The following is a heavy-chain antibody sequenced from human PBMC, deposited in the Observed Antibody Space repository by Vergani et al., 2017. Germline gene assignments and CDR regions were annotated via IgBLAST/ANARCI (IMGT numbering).Heavy chain of an antibody. V-gene: IGHV4-31*11. J-gene: IGHJ5*02. D-gene: IGHD2-2*02. CDR1: GGSITTGGYY. CDR3: AGGGVPAAISSAWFDP. Sequence: QVQLQESGPGLVKPPGTLSLTCAVSGGSITTGGYYWSWIRQRPGKGLEWIGYIHYSGSTYYNPSLESRLMISIDTSKNQFSLKLRSVAAADTAVYYCAGGGVPAAISSAWFDPWGQGTLVTVSS. CDR2: IHYSGST.